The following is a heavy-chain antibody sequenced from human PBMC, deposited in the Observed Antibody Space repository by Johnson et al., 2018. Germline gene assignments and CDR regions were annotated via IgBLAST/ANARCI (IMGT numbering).Heavy chain of an antibody. D-gene: IGHD6-13*01. CDR1: GDSISNNYYQ. V-gene: IGHV4-39*01. J-gene: IGHJ6*02. CDR3: ARQRVYSALALGNYYYYGIDV. CDR2: IYYSGGT. Sequence: VQLQESGPGLVKPAETLSLTCTVFGDSISNNYYQWGWIRQPPGKGLEWIGVIYYSGGTYYSPSLPGRVTMAINTSENKFSLRLTSVTAADTAMYYCARQRVYSALALGNYYYYGIDVWGQGTTVTVSS.